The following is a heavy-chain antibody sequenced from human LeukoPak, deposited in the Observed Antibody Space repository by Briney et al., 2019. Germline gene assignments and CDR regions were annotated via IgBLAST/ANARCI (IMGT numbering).Heavy chain of an antibody. J-gene: IGHJ4*02. D-gene: IGHD2-8*01. Sequence: SETLSLTCTVSGGSISSYYWSWIRQPPGKGLEWIGYIYYSGSTNYNPSLKSRVTISVDTSKNQFSLKLSSVTAADTAVYYCARDLNNGLSPYYFDYWGQGTLVTVSS. CDR3: ARDLNNGLSPYYFDY. CDR1: GGSISSYY. V-gene: IGHV4-59*01. CDR2: IYYSGST.